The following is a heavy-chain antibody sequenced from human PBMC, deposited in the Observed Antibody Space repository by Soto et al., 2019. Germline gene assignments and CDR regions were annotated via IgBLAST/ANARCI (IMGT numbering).Heavy chain of an antibody. D-gene: IGHD6-25*01. CDR1: GFTFSSYA. CDR2: ISYDGSNK. J-gene: IGHJ2*01. V-gene: IGHV3-30-3*01. Sequence: QVQLVESGGGVVQPGRSLRLSCAASGFTFSSYAMHWVRQAPGKGLEWVAVISYDGSNKYYADSVKGRFTISRDNSKNPLYLQMNSLRAEDTAVYYCARDPAKSWYFDLWGRGTLVTVSS. CDR3: ARDPAKSWYFDL.